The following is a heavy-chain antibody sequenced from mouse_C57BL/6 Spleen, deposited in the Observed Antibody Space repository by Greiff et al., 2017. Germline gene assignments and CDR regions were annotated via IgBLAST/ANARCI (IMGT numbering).Heavy chain of an antibody. Sequence: VQLQQSGAELAKPGASVKLSCTASGYTFTSYWMHWVNQRPGQGLEWIGWINPGSGYTKYNQKFKDKATLTADKSSSTAYMQLSSLTYEDSAVYCCARGSNNDAMDYWGQGTSVTVSS. V-gene: IGHV1-7*01. D-gene: IGHD2-5*01. CDR2: INPGSGYT. CDR3: ARGSNNDAMDY. J-gene: IGHJ4*01. CDR1: GYTFTSYW.